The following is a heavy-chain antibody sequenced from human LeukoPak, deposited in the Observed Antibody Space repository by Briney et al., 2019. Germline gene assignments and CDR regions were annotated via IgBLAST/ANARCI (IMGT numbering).Heavy chain of an antibody. J-gene: IGHJ4*02. CDR1: GFTFSSYG. Sequence: PGGSLRLSCAASGFTFSSYGMHWVRQAPGKGLEWVAVISYDGSNKYYADSVKGRFTISRDNSKNTLYLQMNSLRAEDTAVYYCARIGGGSYFSFDYWGQGTLVTVSS. CDR2: ISYDGSNK. CDR3: ARIGGGSYFSFDY. V-gene: IGHV3-30*03. D-gene: IGHD1-26*01.